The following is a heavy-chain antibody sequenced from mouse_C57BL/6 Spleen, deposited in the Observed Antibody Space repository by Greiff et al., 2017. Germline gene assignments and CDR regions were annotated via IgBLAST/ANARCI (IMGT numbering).Heavy chain of an antibody. CDR2: IDPSDSYT. CDR1: GYTFTSYW. Sequence: DLVMPGASVKLSCKASGYTFTSYWMHWVKQRPGQGLEWIGEIDPSDSYTNYNQKFKGKSTLTVDKSSSTAYMQLSSLTSEDSAVYYCARSYYGSSYWYFDVWDKGTTVTVSS. D-gene: IGHD1-1*01. V-gene: IGHV1-69*01. J-gene: IGHJ1*03. CDR3: ARSYYGSSYWYFDV.